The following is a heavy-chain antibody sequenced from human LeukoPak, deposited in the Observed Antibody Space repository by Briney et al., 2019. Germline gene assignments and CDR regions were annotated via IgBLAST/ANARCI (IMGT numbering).Heavy chain of an antibody. V-gene: IGHV4-61*02. CDR2: IYTSGTT. CDR3: ARGGDAAPFDY. CDR1: GGSISGGTYY. Sequence: SETLSLTCSVSGGSISGGTYYWSWIRQPAGRGLEWIGRIYTSGTTNYNPSLKSRVSISADTSKNQFSLRLTSVTAADTAVYYCARGGDAAPFDYWGQGTLVTVSS. J-gene: IGHJ4*02. D-gene: IGHD5-12*01.